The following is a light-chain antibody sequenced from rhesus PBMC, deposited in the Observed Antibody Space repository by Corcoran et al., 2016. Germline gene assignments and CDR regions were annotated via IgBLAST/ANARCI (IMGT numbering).Light chain of an antibody. J-gene: IGKJ3*01. CDR3: QQHNSYPFT. CDR1: QGISSS. Sequence: DIQMTQSPSSLSASVGDRVTITCRASQGISSSLAWYQQKQGKAPKLRIYAASTLQTGVPSRFNGSGSGTDFTLSLSSLQPEDFATYFCQQHNSYPFTFGPGTKLDIK. CDR2: AAS. V-gene: IGKV1-25*01.